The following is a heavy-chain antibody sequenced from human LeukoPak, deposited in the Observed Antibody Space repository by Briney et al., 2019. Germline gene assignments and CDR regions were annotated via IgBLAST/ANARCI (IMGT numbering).Heavy chain of an antibody. CDR2: IFYSGNT. Sequence: SETLSRKCTGSGGTNSNEHWSWIRQPPGKGLEWIGYIFYSGNTNYNPSLKSRVTISVDTSTNQFSLRLSSVTATDPAIYYCGRHGPSGGVWGQGTVVTVSS. D-gene: IGHD6-19*01. CDR1: GGTNSNEH. V-gene: IGHV4-59*08. CDR3: GRHGPSGGV. J-gene: IGHJ1*01.